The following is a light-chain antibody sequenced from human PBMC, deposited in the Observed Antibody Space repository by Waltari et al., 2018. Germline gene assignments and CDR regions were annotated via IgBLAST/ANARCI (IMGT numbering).Light chain of an antibody. J-gene: IGKJ2*01. CDR3: QQYYSTPYT. CDR2: WAS. Sequence: DNVMTQSTDSMAESMGEKATINCKSSQSVLYSSNNKNYLAWYQQKPGQPPKLLIYWASTRESGVPDRFSGSGSGTDFTLTISSLQAEDVAVYYCQQYYSTPYTFGQGTKLEI. CDR1: QSVLYSSNNKNY. V-gene: IGKV4-1*01.